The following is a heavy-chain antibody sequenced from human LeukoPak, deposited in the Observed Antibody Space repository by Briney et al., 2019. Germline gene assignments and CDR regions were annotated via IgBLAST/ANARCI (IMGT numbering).Heavy chain of an antibody. CDR1: GFNFINAW. V-gene: IGHV3-15*01. Sequence: GGSLRLSCAASGFNFINAWMSLVRQAPGKGLEWVGRIQSLIDGGTVDYAAPVKGRFTVSRDDPKKTLYLQMNSLNTEDTAVYYCATQVGASYWYFDLWGRGTLVTVSS. CDR3: ATQVGASYWYFDL. D-gene: IGHD1-26*01. CDR2: IQSLIDGGTV. J-gene: IGHJ2*01.